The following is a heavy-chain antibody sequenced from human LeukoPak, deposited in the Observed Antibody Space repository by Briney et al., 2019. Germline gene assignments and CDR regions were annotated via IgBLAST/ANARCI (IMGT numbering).Heavy chain of an antibody. CDR3: ARRNYYDSSGHTYSFDY. J-gene: IGHJ4*02. CDR1: GGSISRYY. Sequence: SETLSLTCTVSGGSISRYYWTWIRQPPGKGPEWIGCIYYSGSTNYNPSLKSRVTISLDTSKNQFSLKLSSVTAADTAVYYCARRNYYDSSGHTYSFDYWGQGTLVTVSS. D-gene: IGHD3-22*01. V-gene: IGHV4-59*01. CDR2: IYYSGST.